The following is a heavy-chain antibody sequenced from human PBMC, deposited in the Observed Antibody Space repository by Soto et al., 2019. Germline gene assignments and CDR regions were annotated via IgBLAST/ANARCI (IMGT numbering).Heavy chain of an antibody. CDR1: GYSFTSYW. D-gene: IGHD1-1*01. V-gene: IGHV5-51*01. Sequence: GESLKISCKGSGYSFTSYWIGWVRQMPGKGLEWMGIIYPGDSDTRYSPSFQGQVTISADKSISTAYLQWSSLKASDTAMYYCARLEIQKGYYYGMDVWGQGTTVTVSS. CDR3: ARLEIQKGYYYGMDV. J-gene: IGHJ6*02. CDR2: IYPGDSDT.